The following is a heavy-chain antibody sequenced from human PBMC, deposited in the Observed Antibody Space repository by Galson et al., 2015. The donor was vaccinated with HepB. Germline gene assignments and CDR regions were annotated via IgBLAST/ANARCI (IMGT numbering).Heavy chain of an antibody. CDR2: ISGSGGNT. Sequence: SLRLSCAASGFTFSSYAMSWVRQAPGKGLEWVSSISGSGGNTYYADSVKGRFTISRDNSKNTLYLQMNSLRAEDTAVYYCAEDGQWLRPYYFDYWGQGTLVTVSS. CDR3: AEDGQWLRPYYFDY. D-gene: IGHD5-12*01. CDR1: GFTFSSYA. J-gene: IGHJ4*02. V-gene: IGHV3-23*01.